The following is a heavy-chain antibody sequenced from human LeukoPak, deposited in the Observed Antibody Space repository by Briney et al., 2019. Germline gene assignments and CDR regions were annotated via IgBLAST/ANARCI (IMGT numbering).Heavy chain of an antibody. Sequence: GGSLRLSCAASGFTFGSYAMSWVRQAPGKGLEWVSAIDSTGAYTWYADSVKGRFTISKDSSKTILYLQMDSLRAEDAAVYFCAKGSAAGRPYYFDYWGQGTLVTVSS. CDR2: IDSTGAYT. V-gene: IGHV3-23*01. CDR3: AKGSAAGRPYYFDY. J-gene: IGHJ4*02. CDR1: GFTFGSYA. D-gene: IGHD6-25*01.